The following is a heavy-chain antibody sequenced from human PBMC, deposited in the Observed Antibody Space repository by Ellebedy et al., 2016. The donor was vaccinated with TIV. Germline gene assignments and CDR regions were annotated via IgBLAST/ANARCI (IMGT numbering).Heavy chain of an antibody. V-gene: IGHV3-9*01. D-gene: IGHD1/OR15-1a*01. CDR1: GLTFDDFA. Sequence: GGSLRLSXVASGLTFDDFAMHWVRQAPGKGLEWLAGTNYNGGSIGYADSVKGRFTISRDKAKNSLYLQMNNLRDEDTALYYCAREQRLVQGLNYYFGLDVWGQGTTVTVSS. CDR2: TNYNGGSI. J-gene: IGHJ6*02. CDR3: AREQRLVQGLNYYFGLDV.